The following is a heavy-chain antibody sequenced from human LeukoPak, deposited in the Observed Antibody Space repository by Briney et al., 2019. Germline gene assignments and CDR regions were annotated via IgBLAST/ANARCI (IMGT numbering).Heavy chain of an antibody. CDR1: GFTFSSYS. CDR3: AIPRGDFWSGYYHGYFDY. D-gene: IGHD3-3*01. Sequence: GGSLRLSCAASGFTFSSYSMKWVRQAPGKGLEWVSAISGSGGSTYYADSVKGRFTISRDNSKNTLYLQMNSLRAEDTAVYYCAIPRGDFWSGYYHGYFDYWGQGTLVTVSS. CDR2: ISGSGGST. J-gene: IGHJ4*02. V-gene: IGHV3-23*01.